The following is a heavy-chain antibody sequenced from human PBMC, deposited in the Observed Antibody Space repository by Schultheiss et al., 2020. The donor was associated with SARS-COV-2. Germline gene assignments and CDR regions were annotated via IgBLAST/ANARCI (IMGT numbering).Heavy chain of an antibody. CDR2: IIPILGIA. D-gene: IGHD3-9*01. CDR3: ARAWLIYGMDV. V-gene: IGHV1-69*02. J-gene: IGHJ6*02. CDR1: GGTFSSYT. Sequence: SVKVSCKASGGTFSSYTISWVRQAPGQGLEWMGRIIPILGIANYAQKFQGRVTITADKSTSTAYMELSRLRSDDTAVYYCARAWLIYGMDVWGQGTTVTVSS.